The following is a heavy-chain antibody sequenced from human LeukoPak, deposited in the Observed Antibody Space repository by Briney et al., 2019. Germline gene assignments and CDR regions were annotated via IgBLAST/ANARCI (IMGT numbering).Heavy chain of an antibody. CDR3: AKDIGGSSPNPNFDY. J-gene: IGHJ4*02. CDR1: GFTFDDYA. Sequence: GGSLRLSCAASGFTFDDYAMHWVRQAPGKGLEWVSGLSWNSVSIGYADSVKGRFTISRDNAKNSLYLQMNSLRVEDTAFYYCAKDIGGSSPNPNFDYWGQGTLVTVSS. CDR2: LSWNSVSI. D-gene: IGHD6-13*01. V-gene: IGHV3-9*01.